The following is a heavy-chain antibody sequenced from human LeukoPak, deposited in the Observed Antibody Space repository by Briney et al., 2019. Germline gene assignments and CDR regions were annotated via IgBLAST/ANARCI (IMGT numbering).Heavy chain of an antibody. CDR3: ARTYYDFWSGYYAGNWFDP. D-gene: IGHD3-3*01. J-gene: IGHJ5*02. CDR1: GGSFSGYY. V-gene: IGHV4-34*01. CDR2: INHSGST. Sequence: KTSETLSLTCAVYGGSFSGYYWSWIRQPPGKGLEWIGEINHSGSTNYNPSLKSRVTISVDTSKNQFSLKLSSVTAADTAVYYCARTYYDFWSGYYAGNWFDPWGQGTLVTVSS.